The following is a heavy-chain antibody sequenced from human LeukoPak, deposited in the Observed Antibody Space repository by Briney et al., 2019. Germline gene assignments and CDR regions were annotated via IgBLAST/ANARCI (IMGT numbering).Heavy chain of an antibody. CDR1: GGSISSSNW. Sequence: SETLSLTCAVSGGSISSSNWWSWVRQPPGKGLEWIGEIYHSGSTNYNPSLKSRVTISVDKSKNQFSLKLSSVTAADTAVYYCARGITMVRGVPTGFDPWGQGTLVTVSS. D-gene: IGHD3-10*01. CDR2: IYHSGST. CDR3: ARGITMVRGVPTGFDP. J-gene: IGHJ5*02. V-gene: IGHV4-4*02.